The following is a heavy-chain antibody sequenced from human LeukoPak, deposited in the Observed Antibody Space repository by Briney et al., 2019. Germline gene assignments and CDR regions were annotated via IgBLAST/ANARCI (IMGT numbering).Heavy chain of an antibody. CDR1: GYTFTSYA. CDR2: INTNTGNP. J-gene: IGHJ4*02. V-gene: IGHV7-4-1*02. D-gene: IGHD6-13*01. Sequence: ASVKVSCKASGYTFTSYAMNWVRQAPGQGLEWMGWINTNTGNPTCAQGFTGRFVFSLDTSVSTAYLQISSLKAEDTAVYYCARDSRSIAAAEIDYWGQGTLVTVSS. CDR3: ARDSRSIAAAEIDY.